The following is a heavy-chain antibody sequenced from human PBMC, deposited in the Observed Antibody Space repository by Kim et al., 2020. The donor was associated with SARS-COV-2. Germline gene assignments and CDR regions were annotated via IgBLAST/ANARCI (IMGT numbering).Heavy chain of an antibody. J-gene: IGHJ4*02. Sequence: QKFQGRVTITADESTSTAYMELSSLRSEDTAVYYCARDQEMATIQGTFDYWGQGTLVTVSS. V-gene: IGHV1-69*01. D-gene: IGHD5-12*01. CDR3: ARDQEMATIQGTFDY.